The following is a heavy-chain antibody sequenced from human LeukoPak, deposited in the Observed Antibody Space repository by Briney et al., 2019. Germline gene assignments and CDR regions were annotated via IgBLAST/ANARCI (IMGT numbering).Heavy chain of an antibody. V-gene: IGHV4-59*01. J-gene: IGHJ4*02. CDR1: GASISTYY. Sequence: SETLSPTCTVSGASISTYYWSWIRQPPGKGLQWIGYIYSSGNTNYNPSLKGRVTISVDTSKNQFSLKLSSVTAADTAMYYCARDPQGWVRFDSWGQGILVTVSS. CDR3: ARDPQGWVRFDS. D-gene: IGHD6-19*01. CDR2: IYSSGNT.